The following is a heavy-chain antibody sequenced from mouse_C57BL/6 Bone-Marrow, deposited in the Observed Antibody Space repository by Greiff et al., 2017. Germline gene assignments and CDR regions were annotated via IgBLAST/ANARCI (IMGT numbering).Heavy chain of an antibody. Sequence: EVKLQESGAELVRPGASVKLSCTASGFNIKDDYMHWVKQRPEQGLEWIGWIDPENGDTEYASKFQGKATITAETSSNTAYLQLSSLTSEDTAVYYCTTGRGPRFDYWGQGTTLTVSS. CDR3: TTGRGPRFDY. J-gene: IGHJ2*01. CDR1: GFNIKDDY. V-gene: IGHV14-4*01. CDR2: IDPENGDT.